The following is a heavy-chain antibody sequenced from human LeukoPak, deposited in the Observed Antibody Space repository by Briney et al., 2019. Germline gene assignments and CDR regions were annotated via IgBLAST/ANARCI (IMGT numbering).Heavy chain of an antibody. Sequence: SETLSPTCTVSGGSISSSSYYWGWIRQPPGKGLEWIGSIYYSGSTYYNPSLKSRVTISVDTSKNQFSLKLSSVTAADTAVYYCARHGSGSHTYYYYYMDVWGKGTTVTISS. CDR1: GGSISSSSYY. V-gene: IGHV4-39*01. D-gene: IGHD3-10*01. J-gene: IGHJ6*03. CDR3: ARHGSGSHTYYYYYMDV. CDR2: IYYSGST.